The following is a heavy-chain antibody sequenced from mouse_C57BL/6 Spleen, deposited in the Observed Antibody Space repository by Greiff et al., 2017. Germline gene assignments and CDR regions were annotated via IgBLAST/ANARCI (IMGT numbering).Heavy chain of an antibody. J-gene: IGHJ3*01. Sequence: VKLQQPGAELVKPGASVKMSCKASGYTFTSYWITWVKQRPGQGLEWIGDIYPGSGSTNYNEKFKSKATLTVDTSSSTAYMQLSSLTSEDSAVYYCARRGVYYDYDEGFAYWGQGTLVTVSA. D-gene: IGHD2-4*01. V-gene: IGHV1-55*01. CDR1: GYTFTSYW. CDR3: ARRGVYYDYDEGFAY. CDR2: IYPGSGST.